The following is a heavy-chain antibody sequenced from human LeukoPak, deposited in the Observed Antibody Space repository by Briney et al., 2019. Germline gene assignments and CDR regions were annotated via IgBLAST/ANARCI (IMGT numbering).Heavy chain of an antibody. CDR2: INSDGSST. D-gene: IGHD1-26*01. CDR1: GFTFSSYW. V-gene: IGHV3-74*01. J-gene: IGHJ3*02. Sequence: GGSLRLSCAASGFTFSSYWMHWVRQAPGKGLVWVSRINSDGSSTSYADSVKGRFTISRDNARNSLYLQMNSLRAEDTAVYYCARCWGSGIYLFDAFDIWGQGTMVTVSS. CDR3: ARCWGSGIYLFDAFDI.